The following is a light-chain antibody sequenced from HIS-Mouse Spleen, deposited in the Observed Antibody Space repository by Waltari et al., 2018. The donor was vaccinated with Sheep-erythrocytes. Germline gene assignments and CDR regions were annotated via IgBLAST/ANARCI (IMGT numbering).Light chain of an antibody. J-gene: IGLJ3*02. Sequence: QSVLTQPPSASGTPGQRVTISCSGSSSNIGSNYVYWYQQLPGTAPKLLIYRNNQRPSGVPARFSGSKSGTSASLAISGLRSEDEADYYCAAWDDSLSGFGGGTKLTVL. CDR3: AAWDDSLSG. CDR2: RNN. V-gene: IGLV1-47*01. CDR1: SSNIGSNY.